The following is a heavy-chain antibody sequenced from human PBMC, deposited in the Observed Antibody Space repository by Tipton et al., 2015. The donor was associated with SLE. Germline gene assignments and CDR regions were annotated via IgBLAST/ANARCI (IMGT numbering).Heavy chain of an antibody. CDR1: GGSFSGYY. CDR3: ARGIEWELYYFDY. J-gene: IGHJ4*02. Sequence: TLSLTCAVYGGSFSGYYWSWIRQPPGKGLEWIGEINHSGSTNYNPSLKSRVTISVDPSKNQFSLKLSSVTAADTAVYYCARGIEWELYYFDYWGQGTLVTVSS. V-gene: IGHV4-34*01. CDR2: INHSGST. D-gene: IGHD1-26*01.